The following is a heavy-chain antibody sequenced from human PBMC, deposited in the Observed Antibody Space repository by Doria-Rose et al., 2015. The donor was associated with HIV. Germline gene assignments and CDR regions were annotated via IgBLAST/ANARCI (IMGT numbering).Heavy chain of an antibody. CDR3: AREGASGATSWFDP. CDR2: TYYRSKWYN. Sequence: IRQSPSRGLEWLGRTYYRSKWYNDYAVSVGSRITINPDTSKNQFSLQLDSVAPEDTALYYCAREGASGATSWFDPWGQGTLVTVSS. D-gene: IGHD1-26*01. V-gene: IGHV6-1*01. J-gene: IGHJ5*02.